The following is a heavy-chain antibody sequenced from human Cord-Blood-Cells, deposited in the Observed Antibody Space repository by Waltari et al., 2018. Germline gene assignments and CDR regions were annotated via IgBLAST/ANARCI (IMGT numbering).Heavy chain of an antibody. CDR3: ARPHYSNYFDY. CDR1: GYTFTSYY. CDR2: NSPSGGST. J-gene: IGHJ4*02. D-gene: IGHD4-4*01. Sequence: QVQLVQSGAEVKKPGASVKVSCKASGYTFTSYYMHWVRQAPGQGLEWMGINSPSGGSTSYEQKYQGRVTVTRDTSTSTVYMELSSLRSEDTAVYYCARPHYSNYFDYWGQGTLVTVSS. V-gene: IGHV1-46*01.